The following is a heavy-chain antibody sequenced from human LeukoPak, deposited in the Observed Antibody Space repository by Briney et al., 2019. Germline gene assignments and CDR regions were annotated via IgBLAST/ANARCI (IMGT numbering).Heavy chain of an antibody. CDR1: GVSSSSNRYS. CDR2: IYTTGGA. D-gene: IGHD2-15*01. Sequence: PSENLSLSCTVAGVSSSSNRYSWSWMRQPAGKGLECIGRIYTTGGANYHPSLKSRVTISIDASKNQFSLKLSSVTAADTAVYYCARTGGGSGFYYYMDVWGKGTTVTVSS. CDR3: ARTGGGSGFYYYMDV. J-gene: IGHJ6*03. V-gene: IGHV4-61*02.